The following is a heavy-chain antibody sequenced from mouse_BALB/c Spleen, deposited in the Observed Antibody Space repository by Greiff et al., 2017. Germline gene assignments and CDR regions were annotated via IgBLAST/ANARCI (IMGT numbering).Heavy chain of an antibody. J-gene: IGHJ3*01. CDR1: GFTFSSFG. V-gene: IGHV5-17*02. CDR3: ARGTGKAWFAY. CDR2: ISSGSSTI. Sequence: EVKLEESGGGLVQPGGSRKLSCAASGFTFSSFGMHWVRQAPEKGLEWVAYISSGSSTIYYADTVKGRFTISRDNPKNTLFLQMTSLRSEDTAMYYCARGTGKAWFAYWGQGTLVTVSA. D-gene: IGHD4-1*01.